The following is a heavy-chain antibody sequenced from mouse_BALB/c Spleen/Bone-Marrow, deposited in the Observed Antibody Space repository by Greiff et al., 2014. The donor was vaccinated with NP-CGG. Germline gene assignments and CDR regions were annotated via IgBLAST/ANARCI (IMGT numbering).Heavy chain of an antibody. J-gene: IGHJ2*01. V-gene: IGHV1-80*01. CDR1: GYAFSSYW. Sequence: VMLVESGAELVRPGSSVKISCKASGYAFSSYWVNWVRQRPGQGLEWIGQIYPGDGDTNYNGKFKDKATLTADKSSSTAYTQLSSLTSEASAVYFCAKSGYGSFDYWGQGTTLTVSS. CDR2: IYPGDGDT. CDR3: AKSGYGSFDY. D-gene: IGHD1-1*01.